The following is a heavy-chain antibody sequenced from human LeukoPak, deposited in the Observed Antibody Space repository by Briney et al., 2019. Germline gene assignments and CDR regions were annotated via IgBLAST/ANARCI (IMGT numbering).Heavy chain of an antibody. V-gene: IGHV1-18*04. D-gene: IGHD2-8*01. CDR2: ISAYNGNT. J-gene: IGHJ3*02. CDR3: ARICTNGVCYRSYAFDI. Sequence: ASVKVSCKASGYTFSDYYMHWVRLAPGQGLEWMGWISAYNGNTNYAQKLQGRVTMTTDTSTSTAYMELRSLRSDDTAVYYCARICTNGVCYRSYAFDIWGQGTMVTVSS. CDR1: GYTFSDYY.